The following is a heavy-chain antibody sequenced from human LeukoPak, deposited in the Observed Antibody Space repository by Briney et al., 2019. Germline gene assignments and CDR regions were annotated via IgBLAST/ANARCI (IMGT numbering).Heavy chain of an antibody. D-gene: IGHD3-9*01. J-gene: IGHJ5*02. Sequence: PSETQSLTCTVSGGSISSYYWSWIRQPPGKGLEWIGYIYYSGSTNYNPSLKSRVTISVDTSKNQFSLKLTSVTAADTAVYYCARGMYYDILTGLPNWFDPWGQGTLVTVSS. CDR2: IYYSGST. CDR3: ARGMYYDILTGLPNWFDP. V-gene: IGHV4-59*08. CDR1: GGSISSYY.